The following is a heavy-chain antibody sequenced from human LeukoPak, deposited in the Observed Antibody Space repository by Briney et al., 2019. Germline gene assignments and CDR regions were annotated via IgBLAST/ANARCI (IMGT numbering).Heavy chain of an antibody. V-gene: IGHV3-74*01. CDR1: GFTVRSSW. D-gene: IGHD3-10*01. CDR3: ASDLYYGPGSL. J-gene: IGHJ4*02. Sequence: PGGSLRPSCAASGFTVRSSWMDWFRQAPGKGLVWVSRINSDGNNTNYADSVRGRFTISRDDAKNTLYRQISSLRPDDTAAYCYASDLYYGPGSLWGQGTLVTVSS. CDR2: INSDGNNT.